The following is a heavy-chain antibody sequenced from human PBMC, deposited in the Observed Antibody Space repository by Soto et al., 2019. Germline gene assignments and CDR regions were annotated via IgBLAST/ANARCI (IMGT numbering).Heavy chain of an antibody. CDR2: LKSDNGGA. V-gene: IGHV1-2*02. Sequence: QVQLVQSGAEVKPPGASVQVSCEASGYSFTGHYMHWARQGSGKRLEYLGWLKSDNGGAYYAPKFQGRVTLTRDTSTTPGYMELIGLRSDDTAVYFCARDLCPLGSGSPCPTYGLDVWGQGTTVTVSS. CDR1: GYSFTGHY. CDR3: ARDLCPLGSGSPCPTYGLDV. J-gene: IGHJ6*02. D-gene: IGHD3-10*01.